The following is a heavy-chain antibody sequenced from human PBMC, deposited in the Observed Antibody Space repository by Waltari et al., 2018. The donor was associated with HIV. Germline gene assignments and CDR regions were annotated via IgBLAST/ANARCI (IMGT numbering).Heavy chain of an antibody. J-gene: IGHJ4*02. D-gene: IGHD6-13*01. CDR3: ARRIAAGGTQYFEY. Sequence: EVQLVESGGNLVQPGGSLRLSCAASGFPFSSYSMNWVRQAPGKGREWVSYIRSSSSPTYYADSVRGRFTISRDNAKNSLYLQMNSLRDEDTAVYYCARRIAAGGTQYFEYWGQGTLVTVSS. V-gene: IGHV3-48*02. CDR2: IRSSSSPT. CDR1: GFPFSSYS.